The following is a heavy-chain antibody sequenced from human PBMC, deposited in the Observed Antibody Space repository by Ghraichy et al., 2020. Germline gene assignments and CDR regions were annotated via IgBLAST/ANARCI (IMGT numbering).Heavy chain of an antibody. D-gene: IGHD2-15*01. CDR1: GGSFSGYY. CDR3: ARGGRNCSGGSCYPALDY. J-gene: IGHJ4*02. V-gene: IGHV4-34*01. CDR2: ISHSGRT. Sequence: SETLSLTCAVSGGSFSGYYWTWIRQPPGKGLEWIGDISHSGRTNYNPSLKSLVTISVDASKNQFSLTLSSVTAADTATYYCARGGRNCSGGSCYPALDYWGQGTLVGVSS.